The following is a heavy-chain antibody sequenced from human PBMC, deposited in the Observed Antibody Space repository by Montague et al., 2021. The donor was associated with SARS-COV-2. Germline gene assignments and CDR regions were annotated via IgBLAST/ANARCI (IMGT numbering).Heavy chain of an antibody. CDR3: ARLGDGVVPSPILGVGPYYSYYYMDV. D-gene: IGHD3-10*01. V-gene: IGHV4-34*01. CDR1: GGSFSTYS. CDR2: IHHGGST. Sequence: SDTLSLTCAVHGGSFSTYSWNWIRRPPGKGLEWIGEIHHGGSTNYNPSLKSRVTISADTSKNQFSLKLTSVAAADTAVYYCARLGDGVVPSPILGVGPYYSYYYMDVWGKGTTVTVSS. J-gene: IGHJ6*03.